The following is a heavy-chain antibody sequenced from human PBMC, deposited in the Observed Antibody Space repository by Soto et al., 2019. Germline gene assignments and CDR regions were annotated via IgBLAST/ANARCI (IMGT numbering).Heavy chain of an antibody. CDR1: GYSLTELS. Sequence: ASVKVSCKVSGYSLTELSMHWVRQAPGKGLEWMGGFDPDDGETIYAQKFQGRVTMTADESTSTAYMELSSLRSEDTAVYYCARESRYGSGQNWGQGTLVTVSS. J-gene: IGHJ4*02. CDR2: FDPDDGET. D-gene: IGHD3-10*01. CDR3: ARESRYGSGQN. V-gene: IGHV1-24*01.